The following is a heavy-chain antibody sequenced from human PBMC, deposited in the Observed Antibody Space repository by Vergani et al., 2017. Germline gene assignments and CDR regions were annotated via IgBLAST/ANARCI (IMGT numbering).Heavy chain of an antibody. J-gene: IGHJ4*02. CDR2: IYYSGST. V-gene: IGHV4-30-4*08. D-gene: IGHD6-13*01. CDR1: GFTFNQYG. CDR3: ASKPTGTTWYSVKYYFDF. Sequence: QVQLVESGGGVVQPGRSLRLSCAASGFTFNQYGMHWVRQAPGKGLEWLGYIYYSGSTYYNPSLKSRLTMSVDTSKNQFSLELSSVTASDTAMYYCASKPTGTTWYSVKYYFDFWGQGTLVAVSS.